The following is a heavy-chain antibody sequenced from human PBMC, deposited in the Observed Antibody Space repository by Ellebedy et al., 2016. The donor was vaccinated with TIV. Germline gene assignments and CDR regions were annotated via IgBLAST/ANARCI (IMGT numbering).Heavy chain of an antibody. Sequence: GESLKISCSASGFTFTIYAMHWVRQAPGKGLEWVAVISYDGSNKYYADSVKGRFTISRDNSKNTLYLQMNSLRAEDTAVYYCARDGPDYYDSSGNTDFGAFDIWGQGTMVTVSS. CDR3: ARDGPDYYDSSGNTDFGAFDI. CDR1: GFTFTIYA. J-gene: IGHJ3*02. V-gene: IGHV3-30-3*01. CDR2: ISYDGSNK. D-gene: IGHD3-22*01.